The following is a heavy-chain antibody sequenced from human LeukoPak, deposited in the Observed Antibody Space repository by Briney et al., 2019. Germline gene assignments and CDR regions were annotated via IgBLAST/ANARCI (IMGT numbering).Heavy chain of an antibody. Sequence: SETLSLTCTVSGVSINSNNFHWGWVRQPPGRGLEWIGTISAVMNTYYNPSLKSRVTISADTSKNQFSLKLSSVTAADTAVYYCARLAGGSLDYWGQGTLVTVSS. V-gene: IGHV4-39*01. CDR1: GVSINSNNFH. CDR2: ISAVMNT. D-gene: IGHD1-26*01. J-gene: IGHJ4*02. CDR3: ARLAGGSLDY.